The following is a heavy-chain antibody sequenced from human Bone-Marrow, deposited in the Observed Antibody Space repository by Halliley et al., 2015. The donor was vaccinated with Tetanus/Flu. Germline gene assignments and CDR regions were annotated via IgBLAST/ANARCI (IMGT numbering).Heavy chain of an antibody. CDR3: ARAPAGISVAG. CDR1: GFAFSYYW. Sequence: SLRLSCATSGFAFSYYWMTWFRQAPGKGLEWVANIKQDGSETYYVDSVKGRFTISRDNAKNSLYLQMNSLRGEDTATYYCARAPAGISVAGWGQGTLVTVSS. J-gene: IGHJ4*02. D-gene: IGHD6-19*01. CDR2: IKQDGSET. V-gene: IGHV3-7*04.